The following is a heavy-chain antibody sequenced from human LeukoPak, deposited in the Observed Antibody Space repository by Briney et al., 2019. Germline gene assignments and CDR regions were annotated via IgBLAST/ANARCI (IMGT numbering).Heavy chain of an antibody. D-gene: IGHD1-1*01. CDR2: IKSETNGGTI. V-gene: IGHV3-15*01. CDR3: SAGTGRSDLDY. Sequence: GGSLRLSCAASGFTFSDAWVSWVRQASGKGLEWIGRIKSETNGGTIDYAAPVNGRFTLSRDDSKHTLDLQMNSLKTEDTGVHYCSAGTGRSDLDYWGQGTLVIVSS. J-gene: IGHJ4*02. CDR1: GFTFSDAW.